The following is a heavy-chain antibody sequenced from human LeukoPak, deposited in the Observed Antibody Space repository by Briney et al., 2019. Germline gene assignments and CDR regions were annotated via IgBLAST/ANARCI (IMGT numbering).Heavy chain of an antibody. V-gene: IGHV3-43*01. J-gene: IGHJ6*02. Sequence: TGGSLRLSCAASGFTFDDYTMHWVRQAPGKGLEWVSLISWDGGSTYYADSVKGRFTISRDNSKNSLYLQMNSLRTEDTALYYCAKDIRGQWLEAYGMDVWGQGTTVTVSS. D-gene: IGHD6-19*01. CDR1: GFTFDDYT. CDR2: ISWDGGST. CDR3: AKDIRGQWLEAYGMDV.